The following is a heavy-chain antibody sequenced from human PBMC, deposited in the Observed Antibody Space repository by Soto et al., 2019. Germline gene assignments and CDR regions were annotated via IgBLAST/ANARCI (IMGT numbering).Heavy chain of an antibody. Sequence: PGGSLRLSCAASGFTFSSYAMSWVRQAPGKGLEWVSAISGSGGSTYYADSVKGRFTISRDNSKNTLYLQMNSLRAEDTAVYYWVRVRVSEVPKYYVESWGQGTVVTVAS. CDR3: VRVRVSEVPKYYVES. D-gene: IGHD1-1*01. CDR1: GFTFSSYA. J-gene: IGHJ4*02. CDR2: ISGSGGST. V-gene: IGHV3-23*01.